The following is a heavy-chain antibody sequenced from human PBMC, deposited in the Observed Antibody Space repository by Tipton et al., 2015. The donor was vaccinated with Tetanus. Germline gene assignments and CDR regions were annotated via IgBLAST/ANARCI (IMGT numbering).Heavy chain of an antibody. D-gene: IGHD2-15*01. CDR2: SWYDGTDK. CDR1: DFIFSSYG. CDR3: AREADCRGGSCFSGDFDN. V-gene: IGHV3-33*01. Sequence: SLRLSCAASDFIFSSYGIHWVRQAPGKGLEWVAVSWYDGTDKYYADSVKGRFTISRDDSKNTLYLQMNSLRAGDTAVYYCAREADCRGGSCFSGDFDNWGPGTQVTVSS. J-gene: IGHJ4*02.